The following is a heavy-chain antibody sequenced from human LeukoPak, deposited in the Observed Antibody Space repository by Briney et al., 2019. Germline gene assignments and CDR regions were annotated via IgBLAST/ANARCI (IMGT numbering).Heavy chain of an antibody. D-gene: IGHD2-15*01. CDR1: GSTFSSYW. Sequence: GGSLRLSCAASGSTFSSYWMSWVRQAPGKGLEWVANIKQDGSEKYYVDSVKGRFTISRDNAKNSLYLQMNSLRAEDTAVYYCARSRRWFPFDYWGQGTLVTVSS. CDR2: IKQDGSEK. CDR3: ARSRRWFPFDY. J-gene: IGHJ4*02. V-gene: IGHV3-7*01.